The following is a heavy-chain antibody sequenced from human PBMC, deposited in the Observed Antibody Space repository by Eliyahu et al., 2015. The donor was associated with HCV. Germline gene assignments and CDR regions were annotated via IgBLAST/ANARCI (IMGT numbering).Heavy chain of an antibody. J-gene: IGHJ4*02. CDR1: GGSFSGYS. CDR3: ARGLGTVITYVRAYYFDY. CDR2: INHSGST. D-gene: IGHD3-16*01. V-gene: IGHV4-34*01. Sequence: QVQLQQWGAGLLKPSETLSLTCAVYGGSFSGYSWGWIPRPPGKGLEWIGEINHSGSTNYNPSLKSRVTISVDTSKNQFSLKLSSVTAADTAVYYCARGLGTVITYVRAYYFDYWGQGTLVTVSS.